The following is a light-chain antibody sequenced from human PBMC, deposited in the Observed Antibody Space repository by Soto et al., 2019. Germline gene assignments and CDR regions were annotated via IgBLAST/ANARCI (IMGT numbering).Light chain of an antibody. V-gene: IGKV3-20*01. J-gene: IGKJ1*01. Sequence: EIVLTQYPGTLSLSPGERATLSCRASQSVSSNYLAWYQQKHGQAPRLLIYGASSRATGIPDRFSGSGSGTDFILTISRLEPEDFAVYYCQQYASTPSGTFGQGTKVEIK. CDR3: QQYASTPSGT. CDR1: QSVSSNY. CDR2: GAS.